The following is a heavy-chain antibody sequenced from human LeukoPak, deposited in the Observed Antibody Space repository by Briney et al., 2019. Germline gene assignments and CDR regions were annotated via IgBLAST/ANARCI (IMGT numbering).Heavy chain of an antibody. CDR1: GFTFSSYS. CDR2: ISSSSSYI. D-gene: IGHD6-13*01. Sequence: GGSLRLSCAASGFTFSSYSMNWVRQAPGKGLEWVSSISSSSSYIYYADSVKGRFTISRDNAKNSLYLQMNSLRAEDTAVYYCARAPGTGAFDIWGQGTMVTVSS. J-gene: IGHJ3*02. CDR3: ARAPGTGAFDI. V-gene: IGHV3-21*01.